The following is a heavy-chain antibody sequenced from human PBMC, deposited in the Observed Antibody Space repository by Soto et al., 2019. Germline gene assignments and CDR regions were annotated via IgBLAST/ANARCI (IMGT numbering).Heavy chain of an antibody. D-gene: IGHD1-1*01. CDR2: IHPSGSA. J-gene: IGHJ6*02. V-gene: IGHV4-34*01. Sequence: SETLSLTCAVSGGCLSEYYWPWIRQSPGKGLEWIGEIHPSGSAYYNPSLRSRVTISVDTSNNQFSLKLTSLTAADTAIHYCASGRDEYTLGTVWGHGTTVTAPS. CDR1: GGCLSEYY. CDR3: ASGRDEYTLGTV.